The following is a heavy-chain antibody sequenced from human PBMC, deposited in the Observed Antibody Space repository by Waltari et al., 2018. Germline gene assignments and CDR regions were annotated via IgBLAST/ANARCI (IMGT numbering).Heavy chain of an antibody. CDR2: ITHSGST. V-gene: IGHV4-34*01. D-gene: IGHD2-21*01. CDR1: GGSFNFYY. CDR3: ARRGYCGIDCYSNYFDF. Sequence: QVLLQQWGAGLLKPSETLSLTCAVYGGSFNFYYWSWIRQPPGEGLEWIGEITHSGSTNYNPSLKSRVSISGDTPNNQFSLKLTSVTAADTAAYYCARRGYCGIDCYSNYFDFWGQGTLVTVSS. J-gene: IGHJ4*02.